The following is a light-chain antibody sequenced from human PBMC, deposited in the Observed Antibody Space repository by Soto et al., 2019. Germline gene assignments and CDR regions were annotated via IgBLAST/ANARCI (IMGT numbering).Light chain of an antibody. J-gene: IGKJ4*01. CDR2: GAS. CDR3: QQYGSSPRT. CDR1: QSVSSSY. V-gene: IGKV3-20*01. Sequence: EIVLTQSPGTLSLSPGEIATLSCRASQSVSSSYLAWYQQKPGQAPRLLIYGASSRATGIPDRFSGSGSGTAFTLTISRLEPEDFAVYYCQQYGSSPRTFGGGTKVEIK.